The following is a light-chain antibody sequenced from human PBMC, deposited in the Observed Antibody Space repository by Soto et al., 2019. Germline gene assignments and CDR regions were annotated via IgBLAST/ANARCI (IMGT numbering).Light chain of an antibody. J-gene: IGLJ1*01. CDR2: DVS. CDR1: NSDVGAYNY. CDR3: SSFAGSYTHV. Sequence: QSVLTQPPSVSGSPGQAVTFSCTGTNSDVGAYNYVSWYRQHPDKAPKLIIYDVSKRPSGVPDRFSGSKSGNTASLTISGLQAEDEADYFCSSFAGSYTHVFGTGTKVTVL. V-gene: IGLV2-11*01.